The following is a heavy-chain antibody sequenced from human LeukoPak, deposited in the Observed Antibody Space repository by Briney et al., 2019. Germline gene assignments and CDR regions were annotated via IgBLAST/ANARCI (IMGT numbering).Heavy chain of an antibody. Sequence: SETLSLTCAVYGGSFSGYYWSWIRQPPGKGLEWIGEINHSGSTNYNPSLKSRVTISVDTSKNQFSLKLSSVTAADTAVYYCAITASYDSSGYSVPSDAFDIWGQGTMVTVSS. CDR2: INHSGST. J-gene: IGHJ3*02. CDR1: GGSFSGYY. D-gene: IGHD3-22*01. V-gene: IGHV4-34*01. CDR3: AITASYDSSGYSVPSDAFDI.